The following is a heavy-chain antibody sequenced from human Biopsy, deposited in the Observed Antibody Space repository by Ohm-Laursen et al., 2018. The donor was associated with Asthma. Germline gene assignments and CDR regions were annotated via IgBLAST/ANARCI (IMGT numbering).Heavy chain of an antibody. Sequence: TQTLTLTSSFSGFSLRTPGVGVGWIRQSPGKALEWLALIYWDDYNLFRPSLKRRLTITKDPSKNQVVLTTTKMDPVDSGTYYCALSQDSGFDDHSPSWFDPWGQGTLVTVSS. V-gene: IGHV2-5*02. J-gene: IGHJ5*02. D-gene: IGHD3-9*01. CDR1: GFSLRTPGVG. CDR2: IYWDDYN. CDR3: ALSQDSGFDDHSPSWFDP.